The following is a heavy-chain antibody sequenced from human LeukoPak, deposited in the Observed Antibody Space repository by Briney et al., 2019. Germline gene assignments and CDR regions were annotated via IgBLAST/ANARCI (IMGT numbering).Heavy chain of an antibody. D-gene: IGHD3-22*01. CDR3: ARGPSGYYDSSGYYYVGGFDY. V-gene: IGHV3-48*03. J-gene: IGHJ4*02. CDR2: ISSSGSTI. Sequence: GGPLRLSCAASGFTFSRYEMICLPEAPGKRLEGVSYISSSGSTIYYADSVHGRFTISRDNAKNSLYLQMNSLRAEDTAVYYCARGPSGYYDSSGYYYVGGFDYWGQGTLVTVSS. CDR1: GFTFSRYE.